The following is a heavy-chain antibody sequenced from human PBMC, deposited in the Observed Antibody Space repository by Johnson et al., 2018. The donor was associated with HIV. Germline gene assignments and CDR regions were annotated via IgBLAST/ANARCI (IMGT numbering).Heavy chain of an antibody. CDR1: GFTFSSYG. Sequence: QVQLVESGGGLVQPGGSLRLSCAASGFTFSSYGMHWVRQAPGKGLEWVAVISYDGSNKYYADSVKGRFTISRDNSKNTLYLQMNSLKTEDTAVYYCARDSSGYSGFDIWGQGTVVTVSS. J-gene: IGHJ3*02. V-gene: IGHV3-30*03. CDR3: ARDSSGYSGFDI. D-gene: IGHD3-22*01. CDR2: ISYDGSNK.